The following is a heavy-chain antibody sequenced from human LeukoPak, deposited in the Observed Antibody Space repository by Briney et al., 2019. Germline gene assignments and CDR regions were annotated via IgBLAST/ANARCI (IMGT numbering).Heavy chain of an antibody. J-gene: IGHJ5*02. CDR3: TRDGPRSSGYPDT. Sequence: SETLSLTCAVYGGSFSGYYWSWIRQPPGKGLEWIGEINHSGSTNYNPSLKSRVTISVDTSKNQFSLRLNSVTAADTAVYYCTRDGPRSSGYPDTWGQGTLVTVSS. V-gene: IGHV4-34*09. D-gene: IGHD3-22*01. CDR1: GGSFSGYY. CDR2: INHSGST.